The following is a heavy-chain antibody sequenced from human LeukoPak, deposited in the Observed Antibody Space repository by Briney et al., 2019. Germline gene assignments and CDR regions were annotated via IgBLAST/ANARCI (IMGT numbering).Heavy chain of an antibody. Sequence: GGSLRLSCAASGFTFCSYSMNWVRQAPGKGLEWVSYISSSSSTIYYADSVKGRFTISRDNAKNSLYLQMNSLRAEDTAVYYCARDPSNCSSTSCHDAFDIWGQGTMVTVSS. CDR3: ARDPSNCSSTSCHDAFDI. D-gene: IGHD2-2*01. J-gene: IGHJ3*02. CDR1: GFTFCSYS. V-gene: IGHV3-48*04. CDR2: ISSSSSTI.